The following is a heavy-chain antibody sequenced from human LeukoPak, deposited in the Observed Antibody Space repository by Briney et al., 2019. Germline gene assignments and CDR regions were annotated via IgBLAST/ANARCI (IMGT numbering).Heavy chain of an antibody. Sequence: PGGSLRLSCAASGFTFSSYAMSWVRQAPGKGLEWVSAISGSGGSTYYADSVKGRFTISRDNSKNTLYLQMNSLRAEDTAVYYCARAGGPYYYDSSGYHPLDYWGQGTLVTVSS. V-gene: IGHV3-23*01. J-gene: IGHJ4*02. D-gene: IGHD3-22*01. CDR2: ISGSGGST. CDR3: ARAGGPYYYDSSGYHPLDY. CDR1: GFTFSSYA.